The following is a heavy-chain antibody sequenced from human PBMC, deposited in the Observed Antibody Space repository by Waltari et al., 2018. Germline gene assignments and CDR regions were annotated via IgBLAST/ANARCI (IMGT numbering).Heavy chain of an antibody. V-gene: IGHV3-48*03. CDR2: ISSSGSTI. J-gene: IGHJ4*02. CDR3: ANGQGIQLWNY. CDR1: GFTFSSYE. Sequence: EVQLVESGGGLVQPGGSLRLSCAASGFTFSSYEMNWVRQAPGKGLEWVSYISSSGSTIYYADSVKGRFTISRDNSKNTLYLQMNSLRAEDTAVYYCANGQGIQLWNYWGQGTLVTVSS. D-gene: IGHD5-18*01.